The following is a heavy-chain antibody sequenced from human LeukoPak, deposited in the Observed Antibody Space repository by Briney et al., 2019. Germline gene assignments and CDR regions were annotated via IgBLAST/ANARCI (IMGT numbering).Heavy chain of an antibody. D-gene: IGHD2-15*01. CDR3: ARDIYSKYVDV. Sequence: GGSLRPSCAASGFSFRSHGMHWVRQAPGKGLEWVAVIWYDGSNKYYADSVKGRFTISRDNSKNTLSLQMNSLRAEDTAVYYCARDIYSKYVDVWGRGTLVTVSS. CDR1: GFSFRSHG. J-gene: IGHJ2*01. CDR2: IWYDGSNK. V-gene: IGHV3-33*01.